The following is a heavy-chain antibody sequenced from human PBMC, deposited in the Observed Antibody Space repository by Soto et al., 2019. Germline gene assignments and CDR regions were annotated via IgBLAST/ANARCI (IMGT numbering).Heavy chain of an antibody. J-gene: IGHJ4*02. CDR3: TGARITMIAYY. D-gene: IGHD3-22*01. CDR2: VFESENT. Sequence: SETLSLTCTVSGTSVTSYSYYWNWIRQPPGKGLEWIGYVFESENTKYNPTHKGRASISVDTSKNQFSLTLTSVTAADTAVYYCTGARITMIAYYWGPGTLVTVSS. CDR1: GTSVTSYSYY. V-gene: IGHV4-61*01.